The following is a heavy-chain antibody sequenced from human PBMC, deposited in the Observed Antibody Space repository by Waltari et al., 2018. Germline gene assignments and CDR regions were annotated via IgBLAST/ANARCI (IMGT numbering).Heavy chain of an antibody. CDR1: GFTYSMYR. Sequence: EVQLVESGGGLVQPGGSLRLSCAASGFTYSMYRRHWVCQAPGKGLVWVSRSNSDGSSTSYADSVKGRFTISKDNAKNTVYLQMNSLRAEDTAIYYCARGARRTTVTTGWWYFDLWGRGTLVTVSS. J-gene: IGHJ2*01. D-gene: IGHD4-17*01. CDR2: SNSDGSST. V-gene: IGHV3-74*01. CDR3: ARGARRTTVTTGWWYFDL.